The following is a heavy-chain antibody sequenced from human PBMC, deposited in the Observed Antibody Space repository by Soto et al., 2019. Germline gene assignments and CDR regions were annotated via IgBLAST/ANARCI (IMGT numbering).Heavy chain of an antibody. CDR1: GFTFSTFA. J-gene: IGHJ4*02. Sequence: GGSLRLSCAASGFTFSTFAMNWVRQAPGKGLEWVSAIGDSGSSTYYADSLRGRFTISRDNSKDTLYLQMNSLRAEDTAVYYCAKGGGWLYYFDYWGQGTPVTVSS. CDR2: IGDSGSST. V-gene: IGHV3-23*01. D-gene: IGHD6-19*01. CDR3: AKGGGWLYYFDY.